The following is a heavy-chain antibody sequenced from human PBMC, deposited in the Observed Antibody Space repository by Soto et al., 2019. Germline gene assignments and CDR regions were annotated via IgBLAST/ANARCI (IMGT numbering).Heavy chain of an antibody. V-gene: IGHV3-74*01. J-gene: IGHJ4*02. CDR1: GFTFDNHW. Sequence: EVQLVESGGGLVEPGGSLRLSCAASGFTFDNHWMHWVRQAPGKGLEWVSRITNGASATDYAGSVRGRFTTSRDNAKNTVFLQMNSLRTDDTAVYYCTRGFAGMTYFEFWGQGTLVTVSS. CDR3: TRGFAGMTYFEF. CDR2: ITNGASAT. D-gene: IGHD1-26*01.